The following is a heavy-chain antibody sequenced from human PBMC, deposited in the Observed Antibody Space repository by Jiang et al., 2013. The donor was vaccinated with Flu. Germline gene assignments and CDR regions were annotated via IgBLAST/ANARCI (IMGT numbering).Heavy chain of an antibody. J-gene: IGHJ4*02. Sequence: PGLVKPSQTLSLTCSVSGVSISYGGYYWNWIRQHPGKGLEWIGDIYYDGRTYYNASLKSRVIISLDTSNNQFSLKLSSVTAADTAIYFCARGWRDGYNYRRGLYYFDSWGQGTLVAVSS. CDR3: ARGWRDGYNYRRGLYYFDS. CDR2: IYYDGRT. CDR1: GVSISYGGYY. D-gene: IGHD5-24*01. V-gene: IGHV4-31*03.